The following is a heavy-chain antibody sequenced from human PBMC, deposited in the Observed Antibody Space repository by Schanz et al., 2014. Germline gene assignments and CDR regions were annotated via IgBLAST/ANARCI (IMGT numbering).Heavy chain of an antibody. CDR3: AREEGYGYGPGAFDI. Sequence: QVQLVESGGGVVRPGRSLRLSCAASGFTFNNYGMHWVRQAPGKGLEWVAVISYDGSDKFYADSVKGRFTISRDNSKNTLSLQMNSLRAEDTAVYYCAREEGYGYGPGAFDIWGQGTMVTVSS. CDR1: GFTFNNYG. V-gene: IGHV3-30*03. CDR2: ISYDGSDK. J-gene: IGHJ3*02. D-gene: IGHD5-18*01.